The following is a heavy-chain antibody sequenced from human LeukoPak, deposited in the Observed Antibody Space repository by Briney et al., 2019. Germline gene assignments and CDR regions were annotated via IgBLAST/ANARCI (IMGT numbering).Heavy chain of an antibody. J-gene: IGHJ6*03. V-gene: IGHV4-4*07. Sequence: SETLSLTCTVPGDSISSYYWSWIRQPAGKGLEWIGRVYVTGSTNLNPALQSRVTMSVDTSKNQFSLKLSSVTAADTAVYYCARDISGAPYYDFWSGDTYYMDVWGKGTTVTVSS. D-gene: IGHD3-3*01. CDR1: GDSISSYY. CDR3: ARDISGAPYYDFWSGDTYYMDV. CDR2: VYVTGST.